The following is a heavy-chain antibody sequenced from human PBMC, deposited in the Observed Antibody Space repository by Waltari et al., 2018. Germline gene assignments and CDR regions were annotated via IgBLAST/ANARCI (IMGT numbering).Heavy chain of an antibody. CDR3: ARVLYDSSGYYSNY. CDR1: GGTSSSYA. J-gene: IGHJ4*02. CDR2: ISPIFGTA. D-gene: IGHD3-22*01. Sequence: QVQLVQSGAEVKKPGSSGKVSCRASGGTSSSYAIIGVRQAPGQGLKWMGGISPIFGTANYSQKFQGRVTITTDESTSTAYMELSSLRSEDTAVYYCARVLYDSSGYYSNYWGQGTLVTVSS. V-gene: IGHV1-69*05.